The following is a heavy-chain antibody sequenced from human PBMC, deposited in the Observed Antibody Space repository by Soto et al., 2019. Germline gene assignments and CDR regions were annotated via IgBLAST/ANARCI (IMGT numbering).Heavy chain of an antibody. CDR2: IGSSSSYT. CDR3: AGTILTAYYKGMDV. CDR1: GFTFSDYY. D-gene: IGHD3-9*01. J-gene: IGHJ6*02. V-gene: IGHV3-11*03. Sequence: SLRLSCEASGFTFSDYYMAWIRQSPGKGLEWVSYIGSSSSYTNYADSVKGRFTISRDNAKNSLYLQMNRLRVEDTAVYYCAGTILTAYYKGMDVWGQGTTVTVFS.